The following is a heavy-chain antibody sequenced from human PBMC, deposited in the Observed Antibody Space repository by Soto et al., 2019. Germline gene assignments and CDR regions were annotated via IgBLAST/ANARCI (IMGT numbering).Heavy chain of an antibody. D-gene: IGHD3-3*01. CDR1: GGSISSGDYY. Sequence: PSETLSLTCTVSGGSISSGDYYWSWIRQHPGKGLEWIGYIYYTGTTFYNPSLDSRVTISVDTSRNQFSLKVTSVTVADTAVYYCASTRSHLFFYFDYWGQGTLVTVSS. V-gene: IGHV4-31*03. CDR2: IYYTGTT. CDR3: ASTRSHLFFYFDY. J-gene: IGHJ4*02.